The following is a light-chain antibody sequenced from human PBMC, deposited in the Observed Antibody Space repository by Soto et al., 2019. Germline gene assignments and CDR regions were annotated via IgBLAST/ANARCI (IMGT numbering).Light chain of an antibody. Sequence: DIQMTQSQSSLSSSVVYIVTITCQASQNINNYLNWYQQKPGRAPKLLIYDASNLEAGVPSRFRGSGSGTDFTFTISRLQPEDIATYYCQQYVNLPTFCQGTLLEIK. J-gene: IGKJ5*01. CDR2: DAS. CDR3: QQYVNLPT. V-gene: IGKV1-33*01. CDR1: QNINNY.